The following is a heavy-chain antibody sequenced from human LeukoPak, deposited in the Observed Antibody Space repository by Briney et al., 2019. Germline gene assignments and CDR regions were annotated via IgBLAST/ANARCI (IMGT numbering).Heavy chain of an antibody. CDR3: ARDVNGGYFDY. Sequence: GGSLRLSCAASGLTFRSYWMTWVRQAPGKGLEWVANINQDGSEKNKVESVKGRFTISRDNAKNSLFLPMNSLRDEDTAVYYCARDVNGGYFDYWGQGTLVTVSS. V-gene: IGHV3-7*01. J-gene: IGHJ4*02. D-gene: IGHD4-23*01. CDR1: GLTFRSYW. CDR2: INQDGSEK.